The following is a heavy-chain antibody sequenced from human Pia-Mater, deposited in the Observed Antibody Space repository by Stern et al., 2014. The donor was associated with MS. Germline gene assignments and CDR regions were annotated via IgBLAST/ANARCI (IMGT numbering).Heavy chain of an antibody. Sequence: QDQLVESGSERKKPGASVKVSCTASGYAFRRYAMNWVRQAPGQGLEWMGWINAATGDPMYAQGFEGRFGFSLDTAVRTAYLQIVSLRTEDTAIYYCSSRGAGEFGVSPTGSWGQGTLVTVSS. J-gene: IGHJ5*02. CDR2: INAATGDP. CDR3: SSRGAGEFGVSPTGS. CDR1: GYAFRRYA. V-gene: IGHV7-4-1*01. D-gene: IGHD2-21*01.